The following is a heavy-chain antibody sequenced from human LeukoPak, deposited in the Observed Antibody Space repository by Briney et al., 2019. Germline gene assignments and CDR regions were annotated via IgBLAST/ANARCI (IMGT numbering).Heavy chain of an antibody. Sequence: GGSLRLSCAASGFTFSSYNMNWVRQAPGKGLEWVSYISSSSSTIYYADSVKGRFTISRDNAKNSLYLQTHSLRAEDTAVYYCARWFGELDYYYGMDVWGQGTTVTVSS. CDR2: ISSSSSTI. J-gene: IGHJ6*02. D-gene: IGHD3-10*01. CDR1: GFTFSSYN. CDR3: ARWFGELDYYYGMDV. V-gene: IGHV3-48*01.